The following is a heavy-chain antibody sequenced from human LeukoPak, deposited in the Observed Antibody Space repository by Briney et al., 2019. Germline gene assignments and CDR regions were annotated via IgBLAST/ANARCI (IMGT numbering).Heavy chain of an antibody. V-gene: IGHV1-18*01. Sequence: GASVKVSCKASGYTFTSYGISWVRQAPGQGLEWMGWISAYNGNTNYAQKLQGRVTMTTDTSTSTAYMELRSLRSDDTAVYYCARDRVGGHFSSDERGLLIDYWGQGTLVTVSS. CDR2: ISAYNGNT. CDR1: GYTFTSYG. J-gene: IGHJ4*02. D-gene: IGHD6-19*01. CDR3: ARDRVGGHFSSDERGLLIDY.